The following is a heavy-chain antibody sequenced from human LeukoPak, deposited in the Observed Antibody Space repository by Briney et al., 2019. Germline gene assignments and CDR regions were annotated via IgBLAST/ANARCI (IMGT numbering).Heavy chain of an antibody. J-gene: IGHJ3*02. Sequence: PSETLSLTCAVHGGSFSGYYWSWIRQPPGKGLEWIGEINHSGSTNYNPSLKSRVTISVDTSENQFSLKLSSVTAADTAVYYCARDSRYLSSIAARRAFDIWGQGTMVTVSS. D-gene: IGHD6-6*01. V-gene: IGHV4-34*01. CDR2: INHSGST. CDR1: GGSFSGYY. CDR3: ARDSRYLSSIAARRAFDI.